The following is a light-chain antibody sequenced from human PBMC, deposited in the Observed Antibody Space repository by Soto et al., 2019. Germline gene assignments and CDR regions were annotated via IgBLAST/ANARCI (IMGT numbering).Light chain of an antibody. CDR3: QQYDSSPPIT. J-gene: IGKJ5*01. Sequence: EVVLTQSPATLSLSPGERATLSCRASQSVSNFLAWYQQKPGQAPRLLIYDTSDRATGLPARFSGSGSGTDFTLTISSLEPEDFAVYYCQQYDSSPPITFGQGTRLEIK. CDR1: QSVSNF. CDR2: DTS. V-gene: IGKV3-11*01.